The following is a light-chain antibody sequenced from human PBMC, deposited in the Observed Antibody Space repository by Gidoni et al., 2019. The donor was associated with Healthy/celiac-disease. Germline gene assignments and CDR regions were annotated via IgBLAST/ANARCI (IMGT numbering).Light chain of an antibody. J-gene: IGKJ2*01. CDR3: QQYYSTPYT. Sequence: DIVMTQSPDYLAVSLGERATINCKSSQSVLLSSNNKNYLAGYQQKPGQPPKLLIYWASTRESGVPDRFSGSGSGTDFTLTISSLQAEDVAVYYCQQYYSTPYTFGQGTKLEIK. CDR2: WAS. V-gene: IGKV4-1*01. CDR1: QSVLLSSNNKNY.